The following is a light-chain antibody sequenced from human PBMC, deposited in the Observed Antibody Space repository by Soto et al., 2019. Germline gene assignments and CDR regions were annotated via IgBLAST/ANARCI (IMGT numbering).Light chain of an antibody. CDR3: QHYNNWPFT. V-gene: IGKV3-15*01. Sequence: EIVMTQSPATLSVSPGGRATLPCRASQSISATLAWYQQKPGQAPRLLIHGASTRATGLSARFSGSGSGTDFTLTISSLQSEDFAVYYCQHYNNWPFTFGQGTRLEVK. J-gene: IGKJ5*01. CDR1: QSISAT. CDR2: GAS.